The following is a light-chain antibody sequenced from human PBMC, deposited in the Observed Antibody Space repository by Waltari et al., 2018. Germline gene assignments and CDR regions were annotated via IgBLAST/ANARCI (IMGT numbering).Light chain of an antibody. J-gene: IGLJ2*01. Sequence: QSALTQPASVSGSPGQSITIPCTGPSSDVGRYNYVSWYQQHPGKAPKLLIYDVSTWPSGVPSRFSGSKSGNTASLTISGLQAADEAHYYCNSYASNSNGLFGGGTKLTIL. CDR2: DVS. CDR3: NSYASNSNGL. V-gene: IGLV2-14*03. CDR1: SSDVGRYNY.